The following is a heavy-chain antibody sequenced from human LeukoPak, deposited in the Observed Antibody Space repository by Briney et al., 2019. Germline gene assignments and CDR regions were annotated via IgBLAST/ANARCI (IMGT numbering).Heavy chain of an antibody. CDR2: ISGSGGST. V-gene: IGHV3-23*01. Sequence: GGSLRLSCAASGFTFSSYATSWVRQAPGKGLEWVSTISGSGGSTYYADSVKGQFTISRDNSKNTLYLQMNSLRAADTAVYYCAKHTSHYYYYMDVWGKGTTVTVSS. J-gene: IGHJ6*03. D-gene: IGHD3-3*01. CDR1: GFTFSSYA. CDR3: AKHTSHYYYYMDV.